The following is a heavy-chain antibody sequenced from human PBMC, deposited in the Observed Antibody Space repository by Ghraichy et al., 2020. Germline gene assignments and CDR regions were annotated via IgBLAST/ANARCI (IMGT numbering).Heavy chain of an antibody. CDR2: IFYSGNV. CDR1: GGSISSNDDY. D-gene: IGHD3-16*01. Sequence: SQTLSLTCTVSGGSISSNDDYWGWIRQPPGKGLEWVGRIFYSGNVYYNPSLKSRVTISVDTSKNQFSLNLSSVTAADTAVYYCARHHWRGNDAFDIWGQGTLVTVSS. CDR3: ARHHWRGNDAFDI. V-gene: IGHV4-39*01. J-gene: IGHJ3*02.